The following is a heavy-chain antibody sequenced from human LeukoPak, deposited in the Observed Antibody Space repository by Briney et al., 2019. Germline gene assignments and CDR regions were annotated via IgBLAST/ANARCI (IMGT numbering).Heavy chain of an antibody. Sequence: GGSLRLSCAASGFTFSSYWVSWVRQAPGKGLEWVANIKQDGSEKYYVDSVKGRFTISRDNAKNSLYLQMNSLRAEDTALYYCAKVKVVAATYHAFDIWGQGTMVTVSS. CDR1: GFTFSSYW. D-gene: IGHD2-15*01. CDR2: IKQDGSEK. J-gene: IGHJ3*02. V-gene: IGHV3-7*03. CDR3: AKVKVVAATYHAFDI.